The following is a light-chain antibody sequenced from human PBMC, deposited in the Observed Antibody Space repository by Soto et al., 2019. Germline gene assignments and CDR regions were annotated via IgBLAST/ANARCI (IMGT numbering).Light chain of an antibody. Sequence: EVVMTQSPATVSVSPGERTSLSCRASQSIGTNLGWYQQKPGQTPRLLIIKTSIRAAGVPARFSGSGSGTEFTLTISSLQSEDIAVYYCQQYADWPLTVGGGTKVHIK. CDR2: KTS. J-gene: IGKJ4*01. CDR1: QSIGTN. V-gene: IGKV3D-15*01. CDR3: QQYADWPLT.